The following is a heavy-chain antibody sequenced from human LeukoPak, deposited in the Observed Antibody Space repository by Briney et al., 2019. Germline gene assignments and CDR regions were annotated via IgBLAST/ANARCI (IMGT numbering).Heavy chain of an antibody. D-gene: IGHD2-2*01. CDR1: GYTFTSYG. Sequence: GASVKVSCKASGYTFTSYGISWVRQAPGQAIEWMGWISAYNGNTNYAQELQGRVTMTTDTSTSTAYMELRSLRSDDTAVYYCARAQGYCSSTSCYAIRRFDYWGQGTLVTVSS. CDR2: ISAYNGNT. J-gene: IGHJ4*02. V-gene: IGHV1-18*01. CDR3: ARAQGYCSSTSCYAIRRFDY.